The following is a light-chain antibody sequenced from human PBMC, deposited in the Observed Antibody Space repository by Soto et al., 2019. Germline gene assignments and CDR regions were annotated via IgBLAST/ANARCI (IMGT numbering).Light chain of an antibody. CDR1: NSNIGGNT. Sequence: QSVLTQPPAASGTPGQRVTISCSGGNSNIGGNTVNWYQQFPGTAPKLVIHTDNQRPSGVPDRFSGSRSGTSASLAISGLQSDDEADYYCASWDDSLNGPVFGGGTKLTFL. CDR3: ASWDDSLNGPV. J-gene: IGLJ2*01. V-gene: IGLV1-44*01. CDR2: TDN.